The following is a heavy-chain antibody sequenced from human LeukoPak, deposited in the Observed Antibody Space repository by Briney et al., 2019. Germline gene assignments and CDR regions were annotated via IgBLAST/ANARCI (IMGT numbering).Heavy chain of an antibody. CDR2: INPNSGGT. D-gene: IGHD5-12*01. CDR1: GYTFTGYY. J-gene: IGHJ4*02. V-gene: IGHV1-2*02. CDR3: ARDQALSGTLFDY. Sequence: GASVKVSCKASGYTFTGYYMHWVRQAPGQGLEWMGWINPNSGGTNYAQKFQGRVTMTRDTSISTAYMELSRLRSDDTAVYYCARDQALSGTLFDYWGQGTLVTVSS.